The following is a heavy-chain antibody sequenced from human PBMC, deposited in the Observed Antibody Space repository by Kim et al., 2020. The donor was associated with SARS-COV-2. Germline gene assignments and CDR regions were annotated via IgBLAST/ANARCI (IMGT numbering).Heavy chain of an antibody. CDR2: ISKNGINK. J-gene: IGHJ4*01. CDR3: ARENMTRGPSFDC. Sequence: GGSLRLSCAASGFTFNNYVMHWVRQAPGKGLEWVAGISKNGINKYYPDSAKGRFTISRDNSKNTLDLQMDSLRPEDTAVYYCARENMTRGPSFDCWGQGTLVTVAS. V-gene: IGHV3-30-3*01. CDR1: GFTFNNYV. D-gene: IGHD3-16*01.